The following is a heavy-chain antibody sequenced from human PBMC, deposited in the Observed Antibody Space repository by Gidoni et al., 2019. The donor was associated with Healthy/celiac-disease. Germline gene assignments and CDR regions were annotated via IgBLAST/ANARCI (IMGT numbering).Heavy chain of an antibody. CDR1: GYSFTSYW. CDR3: ARTLLSGSYGSGGGWFDP. CDR2: IYPGDSDT. D-gene: IGHD1-26*01. Sequence: EVQLVQSGAEVKKPGESLKISCKGSGYSFTSYWIGWVRQMPGKGLEWMGIIYPGDSDTRYSPSFQGQVTISADKSISTAYLQWSSLKASDTAMYYCARTLLSGSYGSGGGWFDPWGQGTLVTVSS. J-gene: IGHJ5*02. V-gene: IGHV5-51*01.